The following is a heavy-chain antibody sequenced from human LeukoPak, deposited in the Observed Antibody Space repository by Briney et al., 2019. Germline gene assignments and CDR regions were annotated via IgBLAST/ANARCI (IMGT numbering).Heavy chain of an antibody. V-gene: IGHV4-39*01. Sequence: SETLSLTCTVSGGSISSSSYYWGWIRQPPGKGLEWIGNIYYSGSTYYNPSLKSRVTISVDTSKNQFSLKLSSVTAADTAVYYCARKSVQVVVAGSKSPTFLQYFDYWGQGTLVTVSS. CDR3: ARKSVQVVVAGSKSPTFLQYFDY. CDR2: IYYSGST. CDR1: GGSISSSSYY. J-gene: IGHJ4*02. D-gene: IGHD6-19*01.